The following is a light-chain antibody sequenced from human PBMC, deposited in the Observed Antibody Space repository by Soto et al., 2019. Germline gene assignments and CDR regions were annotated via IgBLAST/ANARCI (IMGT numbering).Light chain of an antibody. V-gene: IGLV2-11*01. CDR3: CSYAGSNTSV. CDR2: DVS. CDR1: SSDVGGYNY. J-gene: IGLJ3*02. Sequence: QPVLTQPRSVSGSPGQSVTISCTGTSSDVGGYNYVSWYQQHPGKAPKLMIYDVSKRPSGVPDRFSGSKSGNTASLTISGLQAEDEADYYCCSYAGSNTSVFGGGTKLTVL.